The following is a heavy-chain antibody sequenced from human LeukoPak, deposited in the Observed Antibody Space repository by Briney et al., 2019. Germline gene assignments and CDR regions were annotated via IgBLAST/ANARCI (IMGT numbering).Heavy chain of an antibody. D-gene: IGHD3-22*01. V-gene: IGHV3-48*03. J-gene: IGHJ4*02. CDR2: ISGSGSTV. CDR3: AREKFYDNSGFDY. CDR1: GFTFSIYE. Sequence: GGSLRLSCKASGFTFSIYEMNLVRQAPGQGLEWVAYISGSGSTVYYADSVKGRFTISRDNAKSSLFLQMNSLRAEDTADYYCAREKFYDNSGFDYWGQGTLSPSPQ.